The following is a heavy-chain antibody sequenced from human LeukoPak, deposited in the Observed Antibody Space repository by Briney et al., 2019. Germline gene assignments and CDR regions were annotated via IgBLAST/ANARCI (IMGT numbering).Heavy chain of an antibody. V-gene: IGHV1-69*01. D-gene: IGHD1-26*01. Sequence: GSSVKVSCKASGGTFSSYAISWVRQAPGQGLEWMGGIIPIFGTANYAQKFQGRVTITADESTSTAYMELSSLRSEDAAVYYCATVGSNYYYGMDVWGQGTTVTVSS. CDR1: GGTFSSYA. CDR3: ATVGSNYYYGMDV. CDR2: IIPIFGTA. J-gene: IGHJ6*02.